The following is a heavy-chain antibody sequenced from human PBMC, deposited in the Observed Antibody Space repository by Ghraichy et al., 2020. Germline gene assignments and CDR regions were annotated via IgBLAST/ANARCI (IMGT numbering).Heavy chain of an antibody. V-gene: IGHV4-59*01. CDR1: GGSISSYY. CDR2: IYYSGST. D-gene: IGHD2-15*01. CDR3: AREQKGRQGDRFDP. J-gene: IGHJ5*02. Sequence: SETLSLTCTVSGGSISSYYWSWIRQPPGKGLEWIGYIYYSGSTNYNPSLKSRVTISVDTSKNQFSLKLSSVTAADTAVYYCAREQKGRQGDRFDPWGQGTLVTVSS.